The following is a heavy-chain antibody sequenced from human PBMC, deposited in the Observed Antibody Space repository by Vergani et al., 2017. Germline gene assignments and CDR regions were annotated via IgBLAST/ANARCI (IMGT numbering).Heavy chain of an antibody. D-gene: IGHD5-12*01. V-gene: IGHV3-23*01. CDR3: AKANPRNSGYDYLYYYHAMDV. CDR2: ISGRGGST. CDR1: VFTFNHYA. Sequence: EVQLLESGGDLVQPGGSLRLSCAASVFTFNHYAMNWVRQAPGKGLEWVSGISGRGGSTYSAGPVKGRFTISRDSSKNTLYLQMNSLSAGDTAVYYCAKANPRNSGYDYLYYYHAMDVWGQGTTVTVSS. J-gene: IGHJ6*02.